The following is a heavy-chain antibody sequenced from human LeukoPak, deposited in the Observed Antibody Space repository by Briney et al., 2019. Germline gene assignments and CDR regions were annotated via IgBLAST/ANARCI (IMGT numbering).Heavy chain of an antibody. CDR3: ALGYCGGGSCCAREYFQH. Sequence: PSETLSLTCTVSGGSITSSSSYWGWIRQPPGKGLEWIGSVYYSGSTYYNPSLESRVTVSVDTSKNRFSLKLSSVTAADTAVYYCALGYCGGGSCCAREYFQHWGQGTLVTVSS. V-gene: IGHV4-39*01. CDR2: VYYSGST. CDR1: GGSITSSSSY. D-gene: IGHD2-15*01. J-gene: IGHJ1*01.